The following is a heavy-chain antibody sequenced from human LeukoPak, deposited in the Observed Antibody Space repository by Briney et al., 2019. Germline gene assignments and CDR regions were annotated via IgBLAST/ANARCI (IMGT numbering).Heavy chain of an antibody. V-gene: IGHV3-23*01. D-gene: IGHD3-22*01. Sequence: GGSLRLSCVVSGLTFSSYAMSWVRQAPGKGLEWVSAISGSGGSTYYADSVKGRFTISRDNSKNTLYLQMNSLRAEDTAVYYCAKTSSGYYSAFDIWGQGTMVTVSS. CDR3: AKTSSGYYSAFDI. J-gene: IGHJ3*02. CDR1: GLTFSSYA. CDR2: ISGSGGST.